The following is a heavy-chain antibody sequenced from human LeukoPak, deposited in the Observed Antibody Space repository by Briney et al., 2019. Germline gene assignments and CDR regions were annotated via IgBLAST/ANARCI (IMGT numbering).Heavy chain of an antibody. D-gene: IGHD3-9*01. J-gene: IGHJ6*03. Sequence: PSQTLSLTCTVSGGSISSGSYYWSWIRQPAGKGLEWIGRIYTSGSTNYNPSLKSRVTISVDTSKNQFSLKLSSVTAADTAVYYCARGPYDILTGYSQGYMDVWGKGTTVTVSS. CDR2: IYTSGST. V-gene: IGHV4-61*02. CDR1: GGSISSGSYY. CDR3: ARGPYDILTGYSQGYMDV.